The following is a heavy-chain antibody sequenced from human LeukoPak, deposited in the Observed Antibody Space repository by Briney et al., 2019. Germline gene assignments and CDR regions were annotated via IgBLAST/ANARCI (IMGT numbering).Heavy chain of an antibody. J-gene: IGHJ4*02. CDR3: ARLDVDTADDY. Sequence: PGGSLRLSCAASGFTFSSYSMNWVRQAPGKGLEWVSYISSSGSTIYYADSVKGRFTISRDNAKNSLYLQMNSLRAEDTAVYYCARLDVDTADDYWGQGTLVTVSS. CDR1: GFTFSSYS. V-gene: IGHV3-48*04. D-gene: IGHD5-18*01. CDR2: ISSSGSTI.